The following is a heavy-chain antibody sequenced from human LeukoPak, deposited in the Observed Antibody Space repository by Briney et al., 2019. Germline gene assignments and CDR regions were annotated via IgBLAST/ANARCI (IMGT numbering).Heavy chain of an antibody. V-gene: IGHV3-23*01. CDR1: GFTFSSYA. CDR2: ISGSGGST. D-gene: IGHD6-19*01. Sequence: GGSLRLSCAASGFTFSSYAMSWVRQAPGKGLEWVSAISGSGGSTYYAGSVKGRFTISRDNSKNTLYLQMNSLRAEDTAVYYCAKDQSASGSGWGGFDYWGQGTLVTVSS. J-gene: IGHJ4*02. CDR3: AKDQSASGSGWGGFDY.